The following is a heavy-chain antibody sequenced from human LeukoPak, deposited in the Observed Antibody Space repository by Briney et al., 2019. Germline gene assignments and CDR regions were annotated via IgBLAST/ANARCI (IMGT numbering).Heavy chain of an antibody. Sequence: GGSLRLSCAASGFTLSSYAMSWVRQAPGKGLEWVSAISVSGNTYHADSVRGRFTISRDSSKNTLYLQMNRLRAEDAAVYYCARGNSYDSSGYPEYFQNWGQGTLVTVSS. V-gene: IGHV3-23*01. CDR3: ARGNSYDSSGYPEYFQN. CDR1: GFTLSSYA. D-gene: IGHD3-22*01. CDR2: ISVSGNT. J-gene: IGHJ1*01.